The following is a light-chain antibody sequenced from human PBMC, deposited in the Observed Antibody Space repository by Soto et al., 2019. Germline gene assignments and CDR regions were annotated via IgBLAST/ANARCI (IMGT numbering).Light chain of an antibody. CDR3: CAYSASGTHV. Sequence: QSALTQPASASGSPGQSITFSCTGTSSDVGSYDYVSWHQQHPGKAPKLIIYDVNNRPSGVPSRFSGSKSGNTASLIISGLQTEDEADYYCCAYSASGTHVFGTGTKLTVL. CDR2: DVN. J-gene: IGLJ1*01. CDR1: SSDVGSYDY. V-gene: IGLV2-14*03.